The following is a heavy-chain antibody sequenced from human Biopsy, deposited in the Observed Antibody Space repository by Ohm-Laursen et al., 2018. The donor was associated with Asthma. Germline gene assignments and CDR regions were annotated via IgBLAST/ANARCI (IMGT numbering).Heavy chain of an antibody. D-gene: IGHD4-17*01. CDR1: GAYIGSRDHH. CDR2: AFWSGTT. CDR3: ARVASYGDLYFGIDV. Sequence: SQTLSLTCPVGGAYIGSRDHHWSWIRQSPGTGLEWLRFAFWSGTTHYNRSLERRLSISIDTTRNEFSMTLRSVTAADSVVYFCARVASYGDLYFGIDVWGPGTTVSVS. J-gene: IGHJ6*02. V-gene: IGHV4-30-4*01.